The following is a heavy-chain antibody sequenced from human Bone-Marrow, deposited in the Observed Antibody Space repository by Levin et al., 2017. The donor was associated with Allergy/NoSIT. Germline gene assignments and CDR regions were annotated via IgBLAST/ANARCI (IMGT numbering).Heavy chain of an antibody. CDR2: IYYSEST. Sequence: SQTLSLTCTVSGASISTNNYYWGWFRQPPGKGLEWIGSIYYSESTYYTPSLKSRVTISVDTSKNQFSLKVRSVTAADTAVYYCGRHAALHDYGGEKYMGAMDVWGQGTTVTVSS. J-gene: IGHJ6*02. V-gene: IGHV4-39*01. CDR3: GRHAALHDYGGEKYMGAMDV. D-gene: IGHD4-23*01. CDR1: GASISTNNYY.